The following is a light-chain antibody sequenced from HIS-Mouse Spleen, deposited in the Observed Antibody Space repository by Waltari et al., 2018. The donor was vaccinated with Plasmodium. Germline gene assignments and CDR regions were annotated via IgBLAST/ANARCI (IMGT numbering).Light chain of an antibody. CDR2: EAS. CDR3: QQYDNLPMYT. CDR1: QDINNY. J-gene: IGKJ2*01. Sequence: DIQMTQSPSSLSASVGDRVTITCQASQDINNYLNWYQQKPGKAPKLLIYEASNLETGVPSRFSGSGSGTEFTFTISSLQPEDIATYYCQQYDNLPMYTFGQGTKLEIK. V-gene: IGKV1-33*01.